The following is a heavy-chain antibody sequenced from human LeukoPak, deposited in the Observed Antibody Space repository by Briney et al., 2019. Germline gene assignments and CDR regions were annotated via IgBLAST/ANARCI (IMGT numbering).Heavy chain of an antibody. CDR1: GGSFSDYY. CDR2: INHSGST. CDR3: ARQAAAGIDSFDY. V-gene: IGHV4-34*01. D-gene: IGHD6-13*01. J-gene: IGHJ4*02. Sequence: SETLSLTCAVYGGSFSDYYWSWIRQPPGKGLEWIGEINHSGSTNYNPSLKSRVTISVDTSKNQFSLKLSSVTAADTAAYYCARQAAAGIDSFDYWGQVTLVTVSS.